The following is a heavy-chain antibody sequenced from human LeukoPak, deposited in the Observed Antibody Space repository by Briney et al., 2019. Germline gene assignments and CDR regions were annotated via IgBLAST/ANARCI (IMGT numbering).Heavy chain of an antibody. D-gene: IGHD3-10*01. V-gene: IGHV4-34*01. CDR3: ARTGNTMVRGVIDY. Sequence: SETLSLTCAVYGGSFSGYYWSWIRQPPGKGLEWIGEINHSGSTNYNPSLKGRVTISVDTSKNQFSLKLSSVTAADTAVYYCARTGNTMVRGVIDYWGQGTLVTVSS. J-gene: IGHJ4*02. CDR1: GGSFSGYY. CDR2: INHSGST.